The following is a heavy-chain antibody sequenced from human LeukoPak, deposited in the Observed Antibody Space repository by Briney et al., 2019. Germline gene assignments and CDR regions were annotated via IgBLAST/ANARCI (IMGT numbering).Heavy chain of an antibody. J-gene: IGHJ6*03. CDR3: ARGPLGYYDSSGYYYYYYYYMDV. Sequence: SVKVSCKASGGTFSSYAISWVRQAPGQGLEWMGGIIPIFGTANYAQKFQGRVTTTTDESTSTAYMELSSLRSEDTAVYYCARGPLGYYDSSGYYYYYYYYMDVWGKGTTVTVSS. D-gene: IGHD3-22*01. CDR1: GGTFSSYA. CDR2: IIPIFGTA. V-gene: IGHV1-69*05.